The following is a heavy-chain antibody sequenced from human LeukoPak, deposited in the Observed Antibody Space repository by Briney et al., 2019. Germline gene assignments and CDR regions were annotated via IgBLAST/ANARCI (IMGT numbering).Heavy chain of an antibody. CDR1: GDSVSSNSAA. CDR3: VRSSSWSLWFDP. Sequence: SQTLSLTCALSGDSVSSNSAAWNWIRQSPSRGLEWLGRTYYRSKWYNDYAVSLKSRITINPDTSKNQFSLQLNSVTPEDTAVYYCVRSSSWSLWFDPWGQGTLVTVSS. V-gene: IGHV6-1*01. D-gene: IGHD6-13*01. J-gene: IGHJ5*02. CDR2: TYYRSKWYN.